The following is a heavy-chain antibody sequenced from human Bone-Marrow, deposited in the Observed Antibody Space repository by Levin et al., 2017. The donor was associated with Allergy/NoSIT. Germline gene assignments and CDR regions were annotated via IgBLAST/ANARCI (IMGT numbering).Heavy chain of an antibody. Sequence: ESLKISCAVYGGSFSGYYWSWIRQPPGKGLEWIGEINHSGSTNYNPSLKSRVTISVDTSKNQFSLKLSSVTAADTAVYYCARAQVQDIVVVPGEGWFDPWGQGTLVTVSS. D-gene: IGHD2-2*01. V-gene: IGHV4-34*01. CDR1: GGSFSGYY. CDR3: ARAQVQDIVVVPGEGWFDP. CDR2: INHSGST. J-gene: IGHJ5*02.